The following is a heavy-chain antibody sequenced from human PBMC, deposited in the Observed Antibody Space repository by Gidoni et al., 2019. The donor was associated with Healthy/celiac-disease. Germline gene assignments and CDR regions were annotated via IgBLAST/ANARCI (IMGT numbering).Heavy chain of an antibody. J-gene: IGHJ4*02. D-gene: IGHD6-6*01. V-gene: IGHV5-51*01. CDR3: ARPDVIGKQLVQLYYFDY. Sequence: PGKGLEWMGIIYPGDSDTRYSPSFQGQVTISADKSISTAYLQWSSLKASDTAMYYCARPDVIGKQLVQLYYFDYWGQGTLVTVSS. CDR2: IYPGDSDT.